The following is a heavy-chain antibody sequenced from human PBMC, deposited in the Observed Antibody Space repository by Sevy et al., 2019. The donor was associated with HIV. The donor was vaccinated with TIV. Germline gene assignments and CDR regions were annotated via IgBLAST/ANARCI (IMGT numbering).Heavy chain of an antibody. CDR1: GGTFSSYA. CDR3: AREGLGSLFDP. J-gene: IGHJ5*02. Sequence: ASVKVSCKASGGTFSSYAISWVRQAPGQGLEWMGGIIPIFGTANYAQKFQGRVTITADKSTGTAYMELSSLRSEDTAVYYWAREGLGSLFDPWGQGTLVTVSS. V-gene: IGHV1-69*06. D-gene: IGHD2-15*01. CDR2: IIPIFGTA.